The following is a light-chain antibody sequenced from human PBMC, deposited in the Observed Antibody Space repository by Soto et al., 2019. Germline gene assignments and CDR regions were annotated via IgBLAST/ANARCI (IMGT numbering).Light chain of an antibody. CDR3: SSYTSNNHVI. CDR2: DVS. J-gene: IGLJ2*01. V-gene: IGLV2-11*01. CDR1: SSDVGAYNF. Sequence: QSALTQPRSVSGSPGQSVTISCTGTSSDVGAYNFVSWYQHNPGKAPKLMIFDVSARPSGVPDRFSGSKSGDTASLTISWLQAEDEADYYCSSYTSNNHVIFGGGTKLPVL.